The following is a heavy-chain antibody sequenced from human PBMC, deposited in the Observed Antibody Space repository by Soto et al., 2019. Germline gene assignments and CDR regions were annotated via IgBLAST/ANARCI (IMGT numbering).Heavy chain of an antibody. D-gene: IGHD3-10*01. Sequence: QVQLVQSGAEVKKPGASVKVSCKASGYTFTSYGISWVRQAPGQGLEWMGWISAYNGNTNYAQKLQGRVTMTTDTSTSTADMELRSLRSDDTAVYYCARERVTMVRGPSGFGYWGQGTLVTVSS. J-gene: IGHJ4*02. V-gene: IGHV1-18*01. CDR1: GYTFTSYG. CDR2: ISAYNGNT. CDR3: ARERVTMVRGPSGFGY.